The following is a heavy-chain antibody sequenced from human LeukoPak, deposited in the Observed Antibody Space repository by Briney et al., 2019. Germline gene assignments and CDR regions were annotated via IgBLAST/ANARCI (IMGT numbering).Heavy chain of an antibody. Sequence: EASVKVSCKASGGTFSSYAISWVRQAPGQGLEWMGRIIPIFGTANYAQKFQGRVTITTDESTSTAYMELSSLRSEDTAVYYCARDGELATIIDYWGQGTLVTVSS. V-gene: IGHV1-69*05. CDR1: GGTFSSYA. CDR2: IIPIFGTA. D-gene: IGHD5-24*01. CDR3: ARDGELATIIDY. J-gene: IGHJ4*02.